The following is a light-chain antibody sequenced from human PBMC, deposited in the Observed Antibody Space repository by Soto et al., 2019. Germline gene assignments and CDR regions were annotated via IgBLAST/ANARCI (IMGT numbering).Light chain of an antibody. J-gene: IGKJ2*01. Sequence: ESVLTQSPGTLSLSPGERATLSCRASQSVTSTYLAWYQQKPGQAPRLLISGASSRATGIPDRFSGTGSGTDFSLTISRLEPEDFVVYYCQHYGSSQYTFGQGTKLEIK. V-gene: IGKV3-20*01. CDR1: QSVTSTY. CDR3: QHYGSSQYT. CDR2: GAS.